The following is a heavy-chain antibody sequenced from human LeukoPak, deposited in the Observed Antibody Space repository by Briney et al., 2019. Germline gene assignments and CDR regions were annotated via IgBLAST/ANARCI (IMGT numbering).Heavy chain of an antibody. CDR1: GYTFTSYG. Sequence: ASVKVSCKASGYTFTSYGISWVRQPPGQGLEWMGWISAYNGNTNYAQKLQGRVTMTTDTSTSTAYMELRSLRSDDTAVYYCARVPGIIAVAGTGWFDPWGQGTLVTVSS. J-gene: IGHJ5*02. D-gene: IGHD6-19*01. V-gene: IGHV1-18*01. CDR2: ISAYNGNT. CDR3: ARVPGIIAVAGTGWFDP.